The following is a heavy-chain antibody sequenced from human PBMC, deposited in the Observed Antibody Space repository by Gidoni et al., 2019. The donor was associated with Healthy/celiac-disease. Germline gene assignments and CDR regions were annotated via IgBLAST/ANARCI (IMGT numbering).Heavy chain of an antibody. CDR1: GFTFSSYS. CDR2: ISSSSSYI. Sequence: EVQLVESGGVLVKPGGSLRLSCAASGFTFSSYSMNWVRQAPGKGLEWVSSISSSSSYIYYADSVKGRFTISRDNAKNSLYLQMNSLRAEDTAVYYCASRVSGWQMDGMDVWGQGTTVTVSS. D-gene: IGHD2-8*01. CDR3: ASRVSGWQMDGMDV. V-gene: IGHV3-21*01. J-gene: IGHJ6*02.